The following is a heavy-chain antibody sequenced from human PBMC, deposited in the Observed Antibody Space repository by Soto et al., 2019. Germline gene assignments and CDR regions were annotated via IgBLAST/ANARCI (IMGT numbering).Heavy chain of an antibody. CDR1: GYTFSNYG. V-gene: IGHV1-18*04. D-gene: IGHD2-2*01. J-gene: IGHJ5*02. CDR2: ISTYNGNT. Sequence: QVQLVQSGAEVKKPGASVKVSCTASGYTFSNYGITWVRQAPGQGLEWMGWISTYNGNTNYAKKVQGRVTMTIDTSTSTAYMELRSLSSDDTAMYYCAACTCTSCKRGMEWFDPWGQGTLVTVSA. CDR3: AACTCTSCKRGMEWFDP.